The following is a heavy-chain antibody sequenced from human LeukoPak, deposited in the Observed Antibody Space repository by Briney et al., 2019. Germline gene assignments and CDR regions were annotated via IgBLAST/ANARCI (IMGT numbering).Heavy chain of an antibody. V-gene: IGHV4-38-2*01. D-gene: IGHD5-24*01. Sequence: GSLRLSCAASGFTFSDYNMRWIRQPPGKGLEWIGTIYYTGSTYYNPSLKSRVTISVDTSKNQFSLKLTSVTAADTAVYYCARAVGTDGYNLWVYWGQGTLVTVSS. CDR2: IYYTGST. CDR3: ARAVGTDGYNLWVY. CDR1: GFTFSDYN. J-gene: IGHJ4*02.